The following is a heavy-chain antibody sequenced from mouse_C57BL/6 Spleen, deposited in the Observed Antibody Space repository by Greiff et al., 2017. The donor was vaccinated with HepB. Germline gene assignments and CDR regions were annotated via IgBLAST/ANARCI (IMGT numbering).Heavy chain of an antibody. V-gene: IGHV5-17*01. CDR2: ISSGSSTI. CDR3: AATYYFDD. Sequence: VQLKESGGGLVKPGGSLKLSCAASGFTFSDYGMHWVRQAPEKGLEWVAYISSGSSTIYYADTVKGRFTISRDNAKNTLFLQMTSLRSEDTAMYYCAATYYFDDWGQGTTLTVSS. CDR1: GFTFSDYG. J-gene: IGHJ2*01. D-gene: IGHD1-1*01.